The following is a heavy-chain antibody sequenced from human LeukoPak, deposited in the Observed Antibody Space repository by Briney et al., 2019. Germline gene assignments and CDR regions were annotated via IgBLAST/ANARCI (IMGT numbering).Heavy chain of an antibody. J-gene: IGHJ4*02. CDR3: ARDLVAPTPGVMD. Sequence: GGSLRLSCAASGFTFSSYWVSWVRQAPGKGVEWVANIKQDGSDKYYVDSVNGRFTISRDNAKNSLYLQMNSLRAEDTAVYYCARDLVAPTPGVMDWGQGTLVTVSS. V-gene: IGHV3-7*04. CDR2: IKQDGSDK. CDR1: GFTFSSYW. D-gene: IGHD2-15*01.